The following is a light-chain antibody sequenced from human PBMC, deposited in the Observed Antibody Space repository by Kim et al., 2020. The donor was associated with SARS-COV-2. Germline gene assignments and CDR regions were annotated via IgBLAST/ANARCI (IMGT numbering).Light chain of an antibody. Sequence: SYELTQPPSVSVAPGKTARITCGGSNIGTKSVHWYQQKPGQAPVLVIYYDSDRPSGIPERFSGSNSGNTATLTICRVEAGDEDDYYCQVWDSTSDHVVFG. CDR2: YDS. CDR1: NIGTKS. CDR3: QVWDSTSDHVV. V-gene: IGLV3-21*04. J-gene: IGLJ2*01.